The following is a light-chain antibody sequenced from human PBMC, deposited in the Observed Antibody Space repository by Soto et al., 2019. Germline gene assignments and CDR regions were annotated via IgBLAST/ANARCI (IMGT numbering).Light chain of an antibody. V-gene: IGLV2-23*03. Sequence: QSALTQPASVSGSPGQSISISCTGTSSDVVTYNLVSLYQQHPGKAPTVLIYEGTKRPSGVSNRFSGSKSGNTASLTISGLQTEDEADYYCYSFAGSTTFSYVFGPGTKVTVL. CDR3: YSFAGSTTFSYV. CDR2: EGT. J-gene: IGLJ1*01. CDR1: SSDVVTYNL.